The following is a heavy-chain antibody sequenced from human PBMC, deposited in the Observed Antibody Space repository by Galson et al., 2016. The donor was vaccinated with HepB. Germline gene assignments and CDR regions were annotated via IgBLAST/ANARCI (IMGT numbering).Heavy chain of an antibody. CDR3: ARYFDYGSNPVFDH. J-gene: IGHJ4*02. V-gene: IGHV5-51*01. Sequence: QSGAEVKKPGESLKISCKASGYSFTSCWIGWVRQMPGKGLEWMGIIYPGDSDPRYSPSFQGQVTFSADESISTAYLQWRSLKASDSAMYYCARYFDYGSNPVFDHWGQGTLVTVSS. CDR2: IYPGDSDP. D-gene: IGHD4-23*01. CDR1: GYSFTSCW.